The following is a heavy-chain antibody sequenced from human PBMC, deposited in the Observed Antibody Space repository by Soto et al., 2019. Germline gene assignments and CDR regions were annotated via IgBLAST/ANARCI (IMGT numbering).Heavy chain of an antibody. D-gene: IGHD3-3*01. CDR3: ARDRKPHSPRYDFWSHRTVNDY. J-gene: IGHJ4*02. CDR1: GYTFTGYY. Sequence: ASVKVSCKASGYTFTGYYMHWVRQAPGQGLEWMGWINAGNGNTKYSQKFQGRVTITRDTSASTAYMELSSLRSEDTAVYYCARDRKPHSPRYDFWSHRTVNDYWGQGTLVTVSS. CDR2: INAGNGNT. V-gene: IGHV1-3*01.